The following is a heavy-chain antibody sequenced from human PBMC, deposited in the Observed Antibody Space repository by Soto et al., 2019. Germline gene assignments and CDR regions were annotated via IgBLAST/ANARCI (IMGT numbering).Heavy chain of an antibody. CDR1: GYTFTGYS. CDR2: INPNSGGT. D-gene: IGHD3-10*01. V-gene: IGHV1-2*02. Sequence: QVQLVQSGAEVKKPGASVKVSCQASGYTFTGYSMHWVRQAPGQGLEWMGWINPNSGGTNYAQKFQGRVTMTRDTSITTDYMELSRLRSDDTAVDYCATLTHFRGSLRAAFDYWGQGTLVTVSS. CDR3: ATLTHFRGSLRAAFDY. J-gene: IGHJ4*02.